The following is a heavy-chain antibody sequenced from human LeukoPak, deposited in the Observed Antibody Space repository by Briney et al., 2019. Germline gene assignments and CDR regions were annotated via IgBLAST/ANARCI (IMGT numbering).Heavy chain of an antibody. J-gene: IGHJ4*02. Sequence: ASVKVSCKASGYTFTGYYMHWVRQAPGQGLEWMGWINPNSGGTNYAQRFQGRVTMTRDTSISTAYMELSRLRSDDTAVYYCARDPEGSGWLEDWGQGTLVTVSS. CDR2: INPNSGGT. V-gene: IGHV1-2*02. CDR3: ARDPEGSGWLED. CDR1: GYTFTGYY. D-gene: IGHD6-19*01.